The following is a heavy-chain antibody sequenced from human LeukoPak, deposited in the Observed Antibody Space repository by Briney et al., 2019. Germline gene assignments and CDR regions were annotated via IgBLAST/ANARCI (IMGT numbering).Heavy chain of an antibody. D-gene: IGHD6-19*01. CDR2: ISSSSSTI. Sequence: GGSLRLSCAASGFTFSSYRMNWVRQAPGKGLEWVSYISSSSSTIYYADSVKGRFTISRDNAKNSLYLQMNSLRAEDTAVYYCARRHTSGWNNWFDPWGQGTLVTVSS. V-gene: IGHV3-48*04. CDR3: ARRHTSGWNNWFDP. J-gene: IGHJ5*02. CDR1: GFTFSSYR.